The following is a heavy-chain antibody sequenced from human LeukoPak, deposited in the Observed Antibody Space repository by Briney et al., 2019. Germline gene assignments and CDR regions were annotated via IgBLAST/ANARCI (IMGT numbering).Heavy chain of an antibody. Sequence: SETLSLTCSVSGGSISSTNWWSWVRQPPGKGLEWIGETSHRGSTNYNPSLKSRVTISVGKSKNQFSLKLSSVTAADTAVYYCARNAAHEYYFDYWGQGTLVTVSS. CDR1: GGSISSTNW. J-gene: IGHJ4*02. V-gene: IGHV4-4*02. CDR2: TSHRGST. D-gene: IGHD2-15*01. CDR3: ARNAAHEYYFDY.